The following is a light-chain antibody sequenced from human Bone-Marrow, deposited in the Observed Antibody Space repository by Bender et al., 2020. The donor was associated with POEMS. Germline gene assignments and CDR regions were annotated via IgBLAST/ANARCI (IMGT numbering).Light chain of an antibody. CDR2: YDS. CDR1: NIGSKS. V-gene: IGLV3-21*01. J-gene: IGLJ2*01. Sequence: SYVLTQPPSVSVAPGKTARITCGGNNIGSKSVHWYQQKPGQAPVLVIYYDSDRPSGVSNRFSGSKSGNTASLTISGLQAEDEADYYCCSYAGSSTFVVFGGGTKLTVL. CDR3: CSYAGSSTFVV.